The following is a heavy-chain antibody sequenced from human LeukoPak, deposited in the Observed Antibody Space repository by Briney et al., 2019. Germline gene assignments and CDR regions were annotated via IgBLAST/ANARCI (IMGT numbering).Heavy chain of an antibody. CDR2: ISIYNGNT. Sequence: ASVKVSCKASGYSFTSYGLSWVRQAPGQGLEWMGWISIYNGNTNYTQKLQGRLTMTRDTSTGTAYMELRGLKSDDTAIYYCARELYASGLGDYWGQGTLVTVSS. CDR3: ARELYASGLGDY. CDR1: GYSFTSYG. J-gene: IGHJ4*02. V-gene: IGHV1-18*01. D-gene: IGHD3-10*01.